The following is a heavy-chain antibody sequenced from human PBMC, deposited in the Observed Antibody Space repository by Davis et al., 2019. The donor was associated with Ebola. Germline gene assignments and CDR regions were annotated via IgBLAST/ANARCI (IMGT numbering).Heavy chain of an antibody. V-gene: IGHV1-69*13. CDR2: IVPVFKTA. CDR3: AKTARAAGRMIEETRVYKFYYMDV. D-gene: IGHD6-13*01. CDR1: GGTFSGSA. Sequence: SVKVSCKASGGTFSGSAISWVRQAPGQGLEWMGGIVPVFKTANYAQKFKGRVTITADEFTTTAYMELRGLRSEDTAVYYCAKTARAAGRMIEETRVYKFYYMDVWGKGTTVTVSS. J-gene: IGHJ6*03.